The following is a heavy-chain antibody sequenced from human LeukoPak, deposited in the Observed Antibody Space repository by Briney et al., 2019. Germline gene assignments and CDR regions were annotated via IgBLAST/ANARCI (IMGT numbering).Heavy chain of an antibody. D-gene: IGHD5-12*01. J-gene: IGHJ4*02. CDR1: GFTFSSYA. CDR3: ASEGGYLGGYFDY. Sequence: GGSLRLSCAASGFTFSSYAMSWVRQAPGKGLEWVSYISSSSSTIYYADSVKGRFTISRDNAKNSLYLQMNSLRAEDTAVYYCASEGGYLGGYFDYWGQGTLVTVSS. CDR2: ISSSSSTI. V-gene: IGHV3-48*04.